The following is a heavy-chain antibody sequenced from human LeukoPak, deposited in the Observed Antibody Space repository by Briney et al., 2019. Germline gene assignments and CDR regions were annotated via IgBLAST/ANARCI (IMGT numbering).Heavy chain of an antibody. J-gene: IGHJ4*02. Sequence: GGSLRLSCAASGFTFSSYSMNWVRQAPGKGLEWVSSISSSSSYIYYADSVKGRFTISRDNAKNSLYLQMNSLRAEDTAVYYCARDPGNIVADLGFDYWGQGTLVTVSS. CDR2: ISSSSSYI. D-gene: IGHD5-12*01. CDR3: ARDPGNIVADLGFDY. V-gene: IGHV3-21*01. CDR1: GFTFSSYS.